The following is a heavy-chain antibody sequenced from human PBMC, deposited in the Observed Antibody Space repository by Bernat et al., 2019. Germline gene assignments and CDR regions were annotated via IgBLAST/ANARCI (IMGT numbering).Heavy chain of an antibody. J-gene: IGHJ6*02. CDR3: ARDSDYDSSGYYYGMDV. CDR1: GFTFSSYG. Sequence: QVQLVESGGGVVQPGRSLRLSCVASGFTFSSYGMHWVRQAPGKGLEWVAVIWYDGSNKYYADSVKGRFTISRDNSKNTLYLQMNSLRAEDTAVYYCARDSDYDSSGYYYGMDVWGQGTTVTVSS. CDR2: IWYDGSNK. D-gene: IGHD3-22*01. V-gene: IGHV3-33*01.